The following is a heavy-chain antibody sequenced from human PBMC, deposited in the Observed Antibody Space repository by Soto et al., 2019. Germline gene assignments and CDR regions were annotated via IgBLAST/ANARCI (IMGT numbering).Heavy chain of an antibody. D-gene: IGHD1-26*01. CDR1: GFTFSSYV. Sequence: GGSLRLSCAASGFTFSSYVMYWVRQAPGKGLEWVAVISYDGSNKDYADSVKGRFTISRDNSKNTLYLQMNSLRVEDTSVYYCARDLLGRTVGATFDYWGQGTLVTVSS. CDR2: ISYDGSNK. CDR3: ARDLLGRTVGATFDY. V-gene: IGHV3-30-3*01. J-gene: IGHJ4*02.